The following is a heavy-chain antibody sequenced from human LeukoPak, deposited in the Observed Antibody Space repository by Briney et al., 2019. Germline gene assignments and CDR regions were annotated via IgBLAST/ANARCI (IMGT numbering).Heavy chain of an antibody. CDR2: IYHSGST. D-gene: IGHD6-19*01. CDR1: GDSISSGYH. V-gene: IGHV4-38-2*01. Sequence: SETLSLTCDVSGDSISSGYHWGWIRQPPGKGLEWIGSIYHSGSTTYNPSLKSRVTISADTSKNQFSLKVRSVTAADTPVYYCARNSSGWFFDYWGQGTLVTVSS. J-gene: IGHJ4*02. CDR3: ARNSSGWFFDY.